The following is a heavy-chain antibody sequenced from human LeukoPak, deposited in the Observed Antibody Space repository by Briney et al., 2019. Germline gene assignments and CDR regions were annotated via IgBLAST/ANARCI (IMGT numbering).Heavy chain of an antibody. Sequence: PSETLSLTCTVSGGSISAYYWSWIRQPPGKGLEWIGYIHYSGSTNYYPSLKSRVTVALDTSKNQFSLKLNSVTAADTAVYYCARFGTSSSRFFDQWGQGTLVTVSS. CDR1: GGSISAYY. CDR2: IHYSGST. CDR3: ARFGTSSSRFFDQ. J-gene: IGHJ4*02. V-gene: IGHV4-59*01. D-gene: IGHD6-6*01.